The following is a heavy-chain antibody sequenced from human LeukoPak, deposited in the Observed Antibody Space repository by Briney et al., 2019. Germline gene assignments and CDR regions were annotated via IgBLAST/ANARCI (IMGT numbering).Heavy chain of an antibody. V-gene: IGHV1-69*13. CDR2: IIPIFGTA. CDR1: GGTFSSYA. D-gene: IGHD2-15*01. CDR3: ASHEPTGYCSGGSCYSYFDY. Sequence: SVKVSRKASGGTFSSYAISWVRQAPGQGLEWMGGIIPIFGTANYAQKFQGRVTITADESTSTAYMELSSLRSEDTAVYYCASHEPTGYCSGGSCYSYFDYWGQGTLVTVSS. J-gene: IGHJ4*02.